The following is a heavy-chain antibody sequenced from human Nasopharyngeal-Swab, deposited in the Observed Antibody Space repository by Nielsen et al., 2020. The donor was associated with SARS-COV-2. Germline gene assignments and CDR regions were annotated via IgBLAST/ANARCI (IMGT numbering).Heavy chain of an antibody. CDR3: ASPQGSSGHYYMDV. J-gene: IGHJ6*03. D-gene: IGHD3-22*01. V-gene: IGHV4-4*02. Sequence: WIRQAPGKGLEWIGEIYHSGSTNYNPSLKSRVTISVDKSKNQFSLKLSSVTAADTAVYYCASPQGSSGHYYMDVWGKGTTVTVSS. CDR2: IYHSGST.